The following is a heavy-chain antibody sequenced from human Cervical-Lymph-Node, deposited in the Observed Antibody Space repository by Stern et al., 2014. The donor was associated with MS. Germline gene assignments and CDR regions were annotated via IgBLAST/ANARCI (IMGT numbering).Heavy chain of an antibody. CDR1: EFAFSSHA. D-gene: IGHD3-10*01. V-gene: IGHV3-30*04. CDR3: ARDLDSELLGYRLDY. CDR2: ISYQGRDK. J-gene: IGHJ4*02. Sequence: VQLEESGGGVVQPGRSLRIFWVASEFAFSSHAMHWVRQAPGKGLEWVAVISYQGRDKYYADSVKGRFTISRDNSDNTVLLQMNSLRPEDAAVYYCARDLDSELLGYRLDYWGQGTLVTVSS.